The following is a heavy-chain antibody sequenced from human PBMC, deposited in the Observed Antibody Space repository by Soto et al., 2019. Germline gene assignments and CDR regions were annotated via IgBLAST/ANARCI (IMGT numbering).Heavy chain of an antibody. J-gene: IGHJ2*01. D-gene: IGHD2-15*01. CDR3: VKDDRILGRRYFDL. CDR2: ISFSDGGT. V-gene: IGHV3-23*01. Sequence: PGGSLRLSCAGSGFTLSDHYIDWVRQAPGKGLEWVSSISFSDGGTYYADSVKGRLTISRDNSKNTLFLQMNSLRVEDTAVYYCVKDDRILGRRYFDLWGRGTLVTVSS. CDR1: GFTLSDHY.